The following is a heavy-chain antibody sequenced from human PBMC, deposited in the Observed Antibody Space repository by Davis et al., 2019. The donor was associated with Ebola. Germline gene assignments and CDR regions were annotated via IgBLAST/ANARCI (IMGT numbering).Heavy chain of an antibody. CDR2: FSGGGGST. D-gene: IGHD2-2*01. Sequence: PGGSLRLSCAASGFSFSSSAMSWVRQAPGKGLEWVSAFSGGGGSTFYADSVKGRFTISRDNSKNMLYLQMKSLRVEDTALYYCVQGTTSCHVWGQGTLVTVSS. J-gene: IGHJ4*02. CDR1: GFSFSSSA. V-gene: IGHV3-23*01. CDR3: VQGTTSCHV.